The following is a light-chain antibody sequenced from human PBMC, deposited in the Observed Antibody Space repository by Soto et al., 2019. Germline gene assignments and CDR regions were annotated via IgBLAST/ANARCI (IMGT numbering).Light chain of an antibody. CDR1: QSVSRY. J-gene: IGKJ4*01. CDR3: QQRSNWPLT. Sequence: EIVLTLSPATLSLSPGERATLSCRASQSVSRYLAWYQQKPGQAPRLLIYDASSRATGIPARFSGSGSGTDFTLTISSLEPEDFAVYYCQQRSNWPLTFGGGTKVEIK. V-gene: IGKV3-11*01. CDR2: DAS.